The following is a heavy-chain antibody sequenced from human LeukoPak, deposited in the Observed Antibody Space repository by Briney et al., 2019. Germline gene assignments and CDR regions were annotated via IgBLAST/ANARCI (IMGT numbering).Heavy chain of an antibody. J-gene: IGHJ4*02. CDR3: ARGVEPLAANTLAY. D-gene: IGHD1-14*01. CDR1: GFTVITND. Sequence: GGSLRLSCAASGFTVITNDMTWVRQAPGKGLEWVSVLYSDGNKKYGDSVQGRFTISRDNSKNTLYLEMNSLSPDDTAVYYCARGVEPLAANTLAYWGQGTLVTVSS. CDR2: LYSDGNK. V-gene: IGHV3-53*01.